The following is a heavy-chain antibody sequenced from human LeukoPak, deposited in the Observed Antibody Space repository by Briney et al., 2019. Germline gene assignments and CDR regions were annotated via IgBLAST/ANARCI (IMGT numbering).Heavy chain of an antibody. CDR1: GFSFRSHW. CDR2: IKPDGSDK. V-gene: IGHV3-7*01. Sequence: AGGSLRLSCVGSGFSFRSHWVNWVRQSPGKGLEWVANIKPDGSDKYYVDSVKGRFTISRDNANNLLYLQMNSLRGEDTAVYYCTRDRSRAEDDWGQGTLVTVSS. D-gene: IGHD1-14*01. J-gene: IGHJ4*02. CDR3: TRDRSRAEDD.